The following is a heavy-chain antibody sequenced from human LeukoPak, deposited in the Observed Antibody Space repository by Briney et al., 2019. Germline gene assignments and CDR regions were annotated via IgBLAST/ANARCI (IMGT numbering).Heavy chain of an antibody. D-gene: IGHD6-13*01. V-gene: IGHV3-48*04. Sequence: PGGSLRLSCAASGFSFSIYRMNWVRQAPGKGLEWVSSISSDTTAVYYADSVKGRFTISRDNANNSLYLQMNSLRAEDTAVYYCARVVTYSSNWTPFDYWGQGTLVTVSS. CDR3: ARVVTYSSNWTPFDY. CDR2: ISSDTTAV. J-gene: IGHJ4*02. CDR1: GFSFSIYR.